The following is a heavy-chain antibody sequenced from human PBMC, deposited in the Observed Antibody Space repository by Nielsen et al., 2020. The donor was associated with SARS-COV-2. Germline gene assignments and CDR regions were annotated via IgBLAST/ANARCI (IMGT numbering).Heavy chain of an antibody. J-gene: IGHJ6*03. CDR1: GESFRGFY. D-gene: IGHD6-13*01. CDR3: ARGVRLSSSGGYSSSWAHLGGYYYYMDV. V-gene: IGHV4-34*01. Sequence: SETLSLTCGVHGESFRGFYWTWIRQAPGKGLEWIGEINHNGGTNYISPLTSRVTISVDTSRRQFSLKMTSLTAADTAVYYCARGVRLSSSGGYSSSWAHLGGYYYYMDVWGKGTTVTVSS. CDR2: INHNGGT.